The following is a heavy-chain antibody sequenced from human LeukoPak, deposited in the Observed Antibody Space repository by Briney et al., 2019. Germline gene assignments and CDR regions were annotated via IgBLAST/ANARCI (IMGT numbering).Heavy chain of an antibody. CDR3: ARLLDNDNSGDPDTFDV. J-gene: IGHJ3*01. CDR1: GGSISRHY. Sequence: PSETLSLTCGVSGGSISRHYWSWIRQPPGKGLEWIGFIYYTGRTRYNPSLQSRVSISLGTSVNNFTLKLTSVTAADTAVYYCARLLDNDNSGDPDTFDVWGQGTVVTVSS. D-gene: IGHD3-22*01. V-gene: IGHV4-59*11. CDR2: IYYTGRT.